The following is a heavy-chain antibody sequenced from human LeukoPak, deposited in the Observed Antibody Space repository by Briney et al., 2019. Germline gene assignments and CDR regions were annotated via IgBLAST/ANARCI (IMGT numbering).Heavy chain of an antibody. J-gene: IGHJ6*03. CDR3: ARDRVQAHWCGKYYYYYYMDV. CDR1: GFTFITYW. CDR2: IKQDGSEK. V-gene: IGHV3-7*01. D-gene: IGHD2-8*01. Sequence: PGGSLRLSCTASGFTFITYWMSWVRQAPGKGLEWVANIKQDGSEKYYVDSVKGRFTISRDNAKNSLYLQMNSLRAEDTAVYYCARDRVQAHWCGKYYYYYYMDVWGKGTTVTVSS.